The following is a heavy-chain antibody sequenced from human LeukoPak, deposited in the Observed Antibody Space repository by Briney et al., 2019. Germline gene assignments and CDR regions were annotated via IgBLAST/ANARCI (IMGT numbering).Heavy chain of an antibody. CDR3: ATTFSGYVSSWPEYFQH. CDR1: GDSVSSNSAA. J-gene: IGHJ1*01. V-gene: IGHV6-1*01. Sequence: SQTLPLTCAISGDSVSSNSAAWNWIRQSPSRGLEWLGRTYYRSKWYNDYAVSVKSRITINPDTSKNQFSLRLFSVTASDTAVYYCATTFSGYVSSWPEYFQHWGQGSLVTFSS. CDR2: TYYRSKWYN. D-gene: IGHD6-13*01.